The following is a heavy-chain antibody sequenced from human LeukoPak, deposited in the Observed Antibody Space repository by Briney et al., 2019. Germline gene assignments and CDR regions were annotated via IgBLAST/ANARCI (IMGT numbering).Heavy chain of an antibody. CDR2: ISSSSSYI. D-gene: IGHD3-22*01. Sequence: GGSLRLSCAASGFTFSSYSMNSVRQAPGKGLEGVSSISSSSSYIYYADSVKVRFTISRDNAKNSLYLQMNRLRAEDTAVYYCARDGDYYDSSGGFDYWGQGTLVTVSS. CDR3: ARDGDYYDSSGGFDY. V-gene: IGHV3-21*01. CDR1: GFTFSSYS. J-gene: IGHJ4*02.